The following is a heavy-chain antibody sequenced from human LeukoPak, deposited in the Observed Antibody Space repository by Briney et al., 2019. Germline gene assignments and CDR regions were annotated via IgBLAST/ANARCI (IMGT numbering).Heavy chain of an antibody. D-gene: IGHD3-3*01. J-gene: IGHJ6*03. CDR2: IIPIFGAA. Sequence: PSVTVSCNASGGTFSSYAISWVRQAPGQGLEWMGGIIPIFGAANYAQNSQGSVTTTADDTTNTPYMELSSLRSEDTAVYYCARSYADYDFWSGPLNGHYYYYREVWGKGTTVTVSS. CDR1: GGTFSSYA. CDR3: ARSYADYDFWSGPLNGHYYYYREV. V-gene: IGHV1-69*01.